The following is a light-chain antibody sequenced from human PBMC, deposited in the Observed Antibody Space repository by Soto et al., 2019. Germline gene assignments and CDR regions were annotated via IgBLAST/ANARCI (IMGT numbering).Light chain of an antibody. Sequence: EIVMTQSPATLSVSTGERATFSCRASQSVSSNLAWYQQKPGQAPRLLIYGAFTRATDIPARFYASGSGTEFTLTISNLQSEDFAVYYCQQYTDWPRTFGQGTKVDIK. CDR3: QQYTDWPRT. CDR2: GAF. J-gene: IGKJ1*01. V-gene: IGKV3D-15*01. CDR1: QSVSSN.